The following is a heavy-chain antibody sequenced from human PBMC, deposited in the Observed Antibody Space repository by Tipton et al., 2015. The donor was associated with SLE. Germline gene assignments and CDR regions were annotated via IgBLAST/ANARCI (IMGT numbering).Heavy chain of an antibody. CDR1: GGSFSGYY. CDR3: ARLKGRLELPGYHYYMDV. Sequence: GLVKPSETLSLTCAVYGGSFSGYYWAWIRQPPGKGLEWIGTIYHSGGTYYNPSLKSRVTISVDTSKNQFSLKLRSVTAADTAVYYCARLKGRLELPGYHYYMDVWGKGTTVTVSS. J-gene: IGHJ6*03. D-gene: IGHD1-7*01. CDR2: IYHSGGT. V-gene: IGHV4-34*01.